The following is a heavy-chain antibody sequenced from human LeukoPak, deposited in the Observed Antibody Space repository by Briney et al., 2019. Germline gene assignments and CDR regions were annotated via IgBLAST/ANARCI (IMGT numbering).Heavy chain of an antibody. D-gene: IGHD3-9*01. CDR2: ISSSSSYI. V-gene: IGHV3-21*01. CDR3: ARGKHDIFTGYPAYYYYYGMDV. CDR1: GFTFSSYS. Sequence: GGSLRLSCAASGFTFSSYSMNWVLQAPGKGLEWVSSISSSSSYIYYADSVKGRFTISRDNAKNSLYLQMNSLRAEDTAVYYCARGKHDIFTGYPAYYYYYGMDVWGQGTTVTVSS. J-gene: IGHJ6*02.